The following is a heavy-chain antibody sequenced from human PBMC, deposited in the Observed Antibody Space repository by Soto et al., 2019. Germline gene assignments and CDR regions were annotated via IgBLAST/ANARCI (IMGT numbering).Heavy chain of an antibody. Sequence: GGSLRLSCAASVFTFSSYSMNWVRQAPGKGLEWVSYISSSSSTIYYADSVKGRFTISRDNAKNSLYLQMNSLRAEDTAVYYCARKVGCSSTSCYVFDYWGQGTLVTVSS. CDR3: ARKVGCSSTSCYVFDY. D-gene: IGHD2-2*01. CDR1: VFTFSSYS. J-gene: IGHJ4*02. V-gene: IGHV3-48*01. CDR2: ISSSSSTI.